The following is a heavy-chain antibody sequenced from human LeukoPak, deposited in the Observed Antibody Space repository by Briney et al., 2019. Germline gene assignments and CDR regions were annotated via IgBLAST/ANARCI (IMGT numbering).Heavy chain of an antibody. D-gene: IGHD6-6*01. V-gene: IGHV1-69*05. J-gene: IGHJ6*03. CDR2: IIPIFGTA. CDR1: GGIFSSYA. Sequence: SVKVSCKASGGIFSSYAISWVRQAPGQGLEWMGGIIPIFGTANYAQKFQGRVTITTDESTSTAYMELRSLRSEHTAVYYCARRVLKYRSSRDYYYMDVCGKGTTVTVSS. CDR3: ARRVLKYRSSRDYYYMDV.